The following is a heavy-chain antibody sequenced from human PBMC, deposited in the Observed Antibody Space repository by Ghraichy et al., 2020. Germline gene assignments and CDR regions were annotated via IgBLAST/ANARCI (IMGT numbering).Heavy chain of an antibody. CDR1: GFTFSSYA. J-gene: IGHJ4*02. CDR2: ISGSGGST. D-gene: IGHD5-18*01. Sequence: GGSLRLSCAASGFTFSSYAMSWVRQAPGKGLEWVSAISGSGGSTYYADSVKGRFTISRDNSKNTLYLQMNSLRAEDTAVYYCAKARGGYSYGDSPLFDYWGQGTLVTVSS. V-gene: IGHV3-23*01. CDR3: AKARGGYSYGDSPLFDY.